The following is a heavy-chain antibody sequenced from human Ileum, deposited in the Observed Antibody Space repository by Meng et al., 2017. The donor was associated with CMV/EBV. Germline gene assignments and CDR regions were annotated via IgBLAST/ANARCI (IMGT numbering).Heavy chain of an antibody. Sequence: SGYTFSRHGLQWVRQAPGQRLEWMGWINAGYGNTKYSQNFQDRVTITRDTSASTVYMELSRLRSEDTAVYYCAKGGASPPGNWFDAWGQETLVTVSS. CDR2: INAGYGNT. J-gene: IGHJ5*02. D-gene: IGHD4/OR15-4a*01. CDR3: AKGGASPPGNWFDA. V-gene: IGHV1-3*01. CDR1: GYTFSRHG.